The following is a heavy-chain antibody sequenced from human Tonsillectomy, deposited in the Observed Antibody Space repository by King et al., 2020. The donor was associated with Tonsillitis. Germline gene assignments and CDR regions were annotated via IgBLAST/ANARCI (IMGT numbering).Heavy chain of an antibody. D-gene: IGHD3-10*01. V-gene: IGHV3-7*03. CDR1: GFTFSGYW. J-gene: IGHJ4*02. CDR2: IKPDGSEK. CDR3: ASDPYRRGRHRGPYFDW. Sequence: VQLVESGGGLVQPGGSLRLSCAASGFTFSGYWMSWVRQAPGKGLEWVANIKPDGSEKHYVDSVKGRFTISRDNEKNSLYLQMTSLRAEDTAVYYCASDPYRRGRHRGPYFDWWGQGTLLPVS.